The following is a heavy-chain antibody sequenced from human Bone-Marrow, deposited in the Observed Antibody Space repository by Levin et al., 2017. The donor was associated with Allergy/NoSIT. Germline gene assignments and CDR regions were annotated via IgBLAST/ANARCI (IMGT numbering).Heavy chain of an antibody. V-gene: IGHV4-61*01. CDR3: ATGGGLDWFDP. D-gene: IGHD3-10*01. CDR1: GGSVSSGSYY. CDR2: IYYSGST. J-gene: IGHJ5*02. Sequence: SETLSLTCTVSGGSVSSGSYYWSWIRQPPGKGLEWIGYIYYSGSTNYNPSLSSRVTISVDTSKNQFSLKLSSVTAADTAVYYCATGGGLDWFDPWGQGTLVTVSS.